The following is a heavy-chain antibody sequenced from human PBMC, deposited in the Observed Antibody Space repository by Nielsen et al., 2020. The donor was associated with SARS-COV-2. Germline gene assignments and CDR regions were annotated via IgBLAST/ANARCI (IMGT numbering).Heavy chain of an antibody. CDR1: GGSFSGYY. V-gene: IGHV4-34*01. CDR3: ARRSGSSGYYRYWYFDL. CDR2: INHSGST. Sequence: GSLRLSCAVYGGSFSGYYWSWIRQPPGKGLEWIGEINHSGSTNYNPSLKSRVTISVDTSKNQFSLKLSSVTAADTAVYYCARRSGSSGYYRYWYFDLWGRGTLVTVSS. J-gene: IGHJ2*01. D-gene: IGHD3-22*01.